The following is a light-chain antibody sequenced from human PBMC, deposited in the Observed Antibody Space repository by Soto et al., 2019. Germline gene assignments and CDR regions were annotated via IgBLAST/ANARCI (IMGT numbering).Light chain of an antibody. V-gene: IGLV1-47*02. Sequence: QSVLTQPPSASGTPGPRVTISCSGSGLNIAVHFVYWYQQVPGTAPKLLTYSDNQRPSGVPERFSGSKSGTSASLAISGLRSEDEADYYCAAWDDSLSGVVFGGGTKLTVL. CDR1: GLNIAVHF. CDR3: AAWDDSLSGVV. CDR2: SDN. J-gene: IGLJ2*01.